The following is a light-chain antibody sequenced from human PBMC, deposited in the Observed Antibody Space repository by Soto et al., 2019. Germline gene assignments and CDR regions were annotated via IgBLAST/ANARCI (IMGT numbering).Light chain of an antibody. V-gene: IGLV1-51*01. CDR2: DNN. Sequence: QSVLTQPPSVSAAPGQKVTISCSGSSSNIGHNYVSWYQQLPGTAPKLLIYDNNERPSGIPDRFSDSKSGTSATLGITGLQTGDEADYYCGTWDSSLSAGVFGGGTKLTVL. CDR1: SSNIGHNY. J-gene: IGLJ3*02. CDR3: GTWDSSLSAGV.